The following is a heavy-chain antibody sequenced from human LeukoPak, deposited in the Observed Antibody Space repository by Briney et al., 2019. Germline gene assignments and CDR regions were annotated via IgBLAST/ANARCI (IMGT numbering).Heavy chain of an antibody. V-gene: IGHV1-69*04. D-gene: IGHD1-26*01. CDR3: AKTLRELSGGAFDI. CDR1: GGTFSSYA. J-gene: IGHJ3*02. Sequence: GSSVKVSCKASGGTFSSYAISWVRQAPGQGLEWMGRIIPILGIANYAQKFQGRVTITADKSTSTAYMELSSLRSEDTAVYYCAKTLRELSGGAFDIWGQGTMVTVSS. CDR2: IIPILGIA.